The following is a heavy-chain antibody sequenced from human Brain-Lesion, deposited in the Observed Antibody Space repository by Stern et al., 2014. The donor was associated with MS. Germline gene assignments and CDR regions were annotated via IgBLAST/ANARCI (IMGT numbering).Heavy chain of an antibody. CDR1: GGSISSGSDY. D-gene: IGHD5-18*01. V-gene: IGHV4-61*02. Sequence: QVQLVQSGPGLVKPSQTLSLTCTVSGGSISSGSDYWSWIRQPVGKGLEWIGRIHPSGRAFYTPSLKSRVTISTDPSMNQFSLELNSATAADTAIYYCASGYRIFDYWGQGILVTVSS. CDR2: IHPSGRA. CDR3: ASGYRIFDY. J-gene: IGHJ4*02.